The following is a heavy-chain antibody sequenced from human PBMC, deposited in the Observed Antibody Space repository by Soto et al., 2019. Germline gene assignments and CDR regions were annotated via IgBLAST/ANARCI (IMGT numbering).Heavy chain of an antibody. Sequence: QVQLQESGPGLVKPSETLSLTCTVSGGSISSYYWSWIRQPPGKGLEWIGDIYYSGRTNYNPSRKSRVTISVDTSKNQFSLQLSSVTAADTAVYYCARHYYYYYMDVWGKGTTVTVS. CDR3: ARHYYYYYMDV. J-gene: IGHJ6*03. V-gene: IGHV4-59*08. CDR2: IYYSGRT. CDR1: GGSISSYY.